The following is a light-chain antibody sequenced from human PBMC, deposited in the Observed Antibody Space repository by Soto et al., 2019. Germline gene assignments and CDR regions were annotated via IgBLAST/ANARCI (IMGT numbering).Light chain of an antibody. Sequence: QSVLTQPSSVSAAPGQRVTIPCSGSSSNIGGNSVSWYQQLPGTAPKLLIYDDDKRASGIPDRFSGSKSGTSATLRITGFQTEDEADYYCGSWETSLSAYIFGTGTKVTVL. CDR1: SSNIGGNS. CDR3: GSWETSLSAYI. V-gene: IGLV1-51*01. J-gene: IGLJ1*01. CDR2: DDD.